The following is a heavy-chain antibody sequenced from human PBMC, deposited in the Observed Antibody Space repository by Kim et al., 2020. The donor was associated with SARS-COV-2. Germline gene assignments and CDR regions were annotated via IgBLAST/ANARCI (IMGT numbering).Heavy chain of an antibody. CDR1: GFIFSDTT. D-gene: IGHD1-26*01. Sequence: GGSLRLSCAASGFIFSDTTINWVRQAPGKGLEWVSFISSTGDYIYYADSVKGRFTVSRDNAKNSLFLQMNSLRVDDTAVYYCATAVGPIFYYFGLDVWGHGTTVTVSS. CDR2: ISSTGDYI. CDR3: ATAVGPIFYYFGLDV. V-gene: IGHV3-21*01. J-gene: IGHJ6*02.